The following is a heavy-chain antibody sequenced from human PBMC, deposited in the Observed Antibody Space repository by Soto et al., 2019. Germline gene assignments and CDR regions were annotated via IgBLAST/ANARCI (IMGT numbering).Heavy chain of an antibody. J-gene: IGHJ4*02. Sequence: GGSLRLSCAASGFTFSSYWMHWVRQAPWKGLVWVSRINSDGSSTTYADSVKGRFTISRDNAKNTLYLQMNSLRAEDTAVYYCARGCRGGSCYGYGNDYWGEGTLVTVSS. CDR1: GFTFSSYW. D-gene: IGHD2-15*01. CDR2: INSDGSST. V-gene: IGHV3-74*01. CDR3: ARGCRGGSCYGYGNDY.